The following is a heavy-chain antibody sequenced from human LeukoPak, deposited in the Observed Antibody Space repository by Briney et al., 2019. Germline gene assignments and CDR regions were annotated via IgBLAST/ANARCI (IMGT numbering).Heavy chain of an antibody. J-gene: IGHJ3*02. V-gene: IGHV3-53*01. Sequence: PGGSLRLSCAASGFTVSSNYMSWVRQAPGKGLEWVSVIYSGGSTYYADSVKGRFTISRDNSKNTLYLQMNSLRAEDTAVYYCARAHDSSGYHEGAFDIWGQGTMVTVSS. CDR2: IYSGGST. CDR1: GFTVSSNY. D-gene: IGHD3-22*01. CDR3: ARAHDSSGYHEGAFDI.